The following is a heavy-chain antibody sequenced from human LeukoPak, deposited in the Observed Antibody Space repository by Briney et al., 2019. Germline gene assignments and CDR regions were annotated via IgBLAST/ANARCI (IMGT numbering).Heavy chain of an antibody. CDR2: ISSSSSYI. J-gene: IGHJ6*03. CDR3: ARVLRFLEWPSPTDYYYMDV. V-gene: IGHV3-21*01. CDR1: GFTFSSDS. Sequence: NPGGSLRLSCAASGFTFSSDSMNWVRQAPGKGLEWVSSISSSSSYIYYAESVKGRFTISRDNAKNSLYMQMNTLRAEDTAVYYCARVLRFLEWPSPTDYYYMDVWGKGTTVTVSS. D-gene: IGHD3-3*01.